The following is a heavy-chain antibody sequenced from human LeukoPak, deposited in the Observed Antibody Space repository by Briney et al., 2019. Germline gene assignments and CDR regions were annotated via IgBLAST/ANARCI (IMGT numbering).Heavy chain of an antibody. D-gene: IGHD6-19*01. J-gene: IGHJ4*02. CDR2: IYSGDTT. CDR3: AREREQWLVLAGDFDY. Sequence: PGGSLRLSCAASGFTVSTNYMSWVRQAPGKGLEWVSVIYSGDTTFYADSVRGKFTISRDNSKNTLYLQMNSLRAEDTAVYYCAREREQWLVLAGDFDYWGQGTLVTVSS. V-gene: IGHV3-66*01. CDR1: GFTVSTNY.